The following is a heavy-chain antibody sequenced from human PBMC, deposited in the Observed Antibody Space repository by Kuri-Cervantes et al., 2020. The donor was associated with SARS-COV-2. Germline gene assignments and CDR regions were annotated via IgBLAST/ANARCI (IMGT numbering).Heavy chain of an antibody. V-gene: IGHV4-59*12. CDR3: ARSVCSGGSCRLKGGPYYFDY. Sequence: SETLSLTCTVSGGSISSYYWSWIRQPPGKGLEWIGYIYYSGSTNYNPSLKSRVTISVDTSKNQFSLKLSSVTAADTAVYYCARSVCSGGSCRLKGGPYYFDYWGQGTLVTVSS. J-gene: IGHJ4*02. D-gene: IGHD2-15*01. CDR1: GGSISSYY. CDR2: IYYSGST.